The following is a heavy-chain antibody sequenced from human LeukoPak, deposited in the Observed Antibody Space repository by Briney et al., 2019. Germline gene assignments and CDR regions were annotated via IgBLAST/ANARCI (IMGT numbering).Heavy chain of an antibody. CDR3: ARFVDTAPDNWFDP. CDR1: CGSISSGGYS. D-gene: IGHD5-18*01. V-gene: IGHV4-30-2*01. J-gene: IGHJ5*02. CDR2: IYHSGST. Sequence: SETLSLTCAVSCGSISSGGYSWSWIRQPPGKGLEWIGYIYHSGSTYYNPSLKSRVTISVDRSKNQFSLKLSSVTAADTAVYYRARFVDTAPDNWFDPWGQGTLVTVSS.